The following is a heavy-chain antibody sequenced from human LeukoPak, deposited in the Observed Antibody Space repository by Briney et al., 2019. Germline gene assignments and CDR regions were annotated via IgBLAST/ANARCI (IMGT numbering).Heavy chain of an antibody. CDR1: LFPFNKYE. CDR2: IDAGATYT. Sequence: GGSLRLFCAASLFPFNKYEMHWVRQAPGKGLEWVSYIDAGATYTNYADSVWGRFTLSRDNAQNSVHLQMNSLRDEDTAVYYCVRGRLLRSTKYFDYWGQGALVTVSS. CDR3: VRGRLLRSTKYFDY. V-gene: IGHV3-48*03. D-gene: IGHD2-21*02. J-gene: IGHJ4*02.